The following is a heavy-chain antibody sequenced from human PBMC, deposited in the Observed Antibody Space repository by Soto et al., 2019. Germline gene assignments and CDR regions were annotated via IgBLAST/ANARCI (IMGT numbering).Heavy chain of an antibody. CDR2: INPSGGST. D-gene: IGHD2-15*01. CDR3: ARLSSGWFDP. V-gene: IGHV1-46*01. J-gene: IGHJ5*02. Sequence: GASVKVSCKASGYTFTSYYMHWVRQAPGQGLEWMGIINPSGGSTSYAQKFQGRVTMTRDTSTSTFYMELSSLRFEDTAVYYCARLSSGWFDPWGQGTLVTVSS. CDR1: GYTFTSYY.